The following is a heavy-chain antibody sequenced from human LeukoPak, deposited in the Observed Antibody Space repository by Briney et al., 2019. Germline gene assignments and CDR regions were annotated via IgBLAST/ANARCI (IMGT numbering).Heavy chain of an antibody. V-gene: IGHV4-59*01. D-gene: IGHD3-9*01. CDR3: ARDTPYYDILTGYYREANYYYGMDV. J-gene: IGHJ6*04. CDR1: GGSISSYY. CDR2: IYYSGST. Sequence: SETLSLTCTVSGGSISSYYWSWIRQPPGKGLEWIGYIYYSGSTNYNPSLKSRVTISVDTSKNHFSLKLSSVTAADTAVYYCARDTPYYDILTGYYREANYYYGMDVWGKGTTVTVSS.